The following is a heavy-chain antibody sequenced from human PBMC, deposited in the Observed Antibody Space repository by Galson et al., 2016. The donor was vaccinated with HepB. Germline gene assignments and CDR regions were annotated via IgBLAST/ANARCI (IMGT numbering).Heavy chain of an antibody. CDR3: ARGLQNPTRTSSYYFGY. D-gene: IGHD6-13*01. V-gene: IGHV3-23*01. CDR1: GFTFSSYA. CDR2: ISGSGVST. J-gene: IGHJ4*02. Sequence: SLRLSCAASGFTFSSYAISWVRQAPGKGLERVSLISGSGVSTYYADSVKGRFTISRDNSKNTLYLQMNSLRADDTAVYYCARGLQNPTRTSSYYFGYWGQGTLVTVSS.